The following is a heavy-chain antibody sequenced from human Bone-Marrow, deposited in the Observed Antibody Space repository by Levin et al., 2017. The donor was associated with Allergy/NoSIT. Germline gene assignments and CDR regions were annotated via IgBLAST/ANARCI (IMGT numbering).Heavy chain of an antibody. CDR3: AKDRYDSSGYYLSGIDS. Sequence: GASVKVSCAASGFTFSNYAMSWVRQAPGKGLEWISAISPNGGDTCYSEAVRGRLTISRDNSNVYLQMSSLRADDTAVYYCAKDRYDSSGYYLSGIDSWGQGTLVTVSS. CDR1: GFTFSNYA. D-gene: IGHD3-22*01. CDR2: ISPNGGDT. J-gene: IGHJ4*02. V-gene: IGHV3-23*01.